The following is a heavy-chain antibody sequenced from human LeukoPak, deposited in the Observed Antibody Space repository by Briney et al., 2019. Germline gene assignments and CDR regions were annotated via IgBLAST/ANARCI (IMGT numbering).Heavy chain of an antibody. Sequence: SETLSLTCTVSGGSISSYYWSWIRQPPGKGLEWIGYIYYSGSTNYNPSLKSRVTIPVDTSKNQFSLKLSSVTAADTAVYYCTRDYYGSGSYYRGMDVWGQGTTVTVSS. V-gene: IGHV4-59*01. J-gene: IGHJ6*02. D-gene: IGHD3-10*01. CDR1: GGSISSYY. CDR2: IYYSGST. CDR3: TRDYYGSGSYYRGMDV.